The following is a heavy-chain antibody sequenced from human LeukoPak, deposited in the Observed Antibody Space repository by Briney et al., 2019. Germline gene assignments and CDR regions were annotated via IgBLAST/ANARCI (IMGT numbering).Heavy chain of an antibody. V-gene: IGHV3-48*03. J-gene: IGHJ1*01. CDR1: GXTFSNYE. CDR2: ISNSGSII. Sequence: GGSLRLSCAASGXTFSNYEMNWVRQAPGKGLEWVSYISNSGSIIYYADSVKGRFTISRDNAKNSLYLQMNSLRAEDTAVYYCARSTYYSDSSPYPFHYWGQGSMVTVSS. CDR3: ARSTYYSDSSPYPFHY. D-gene: IGHD3-22*01.